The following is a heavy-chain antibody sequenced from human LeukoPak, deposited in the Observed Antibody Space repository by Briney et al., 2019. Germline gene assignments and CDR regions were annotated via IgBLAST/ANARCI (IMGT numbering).Heavy chain of an antibody. V-gene: IGHV5-51*01. CDR3: ARHRDAFDI. CDR1: GYSFTTYW. J-gene: IGHJ3*02. Sequence: GESLKISCKASGYSFTTYWIGWVRQMPGKGLEWMGIIYPADSTAHYSPSFQGQVTISADKSISTAYLQWSSLKASDTAMYYCARHRDAFDIWGQGTMVTVSS. CDR2: IYPADSTA.